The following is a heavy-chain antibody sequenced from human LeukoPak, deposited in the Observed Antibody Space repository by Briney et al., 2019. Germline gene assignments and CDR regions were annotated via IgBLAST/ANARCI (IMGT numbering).Heavy chain of an antibody. CDR3: ARDPYGDYGFDY. J-gene: IGHJ4*02. CDR1: GGTFSSYA. Sequence: ASVTVSCKASGGTFSSYAMHWVRQAPGQRLEWMGWINAGNGNTKYSQKFQGRVTITRDTSASTAYMELSSLRSEDTAVYYCARDPYGDYGFDYWGQGTLVTVSS. CDR2: INAGNGNT. V-gene: IGHV1-3*01. D-gene: IGHD4-17*01.